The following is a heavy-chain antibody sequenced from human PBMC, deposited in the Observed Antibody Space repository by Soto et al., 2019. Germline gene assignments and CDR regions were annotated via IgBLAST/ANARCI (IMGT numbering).Heavy chain of an antibody. Sequence: EVQLVESGGGLVQPGGSLRLSCAASGFTVSSNYMNWVHQAPGKGLEWVSIIYSGDSTYYADSVKGRFTISRDNSKNTLYLQMNSLRAEDTAVYYCARSWAVAGSYDYWGQGTLVTVSS. J-gene: IGHJ4*02. CDR1: GFTVSSNY. CDR2: IYSGDST. D-gene: IGHD6-19*01. V-gene: IGHV3-66*01. CDR3: ARSWAVAGSYDY.